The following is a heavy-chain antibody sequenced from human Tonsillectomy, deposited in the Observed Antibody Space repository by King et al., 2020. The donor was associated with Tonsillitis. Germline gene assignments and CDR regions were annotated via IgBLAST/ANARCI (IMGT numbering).Heavy chain of an antibody. CDR3: ARVRDNNSRYRSRDF. V-gene: IGHV3-7*01. Sequence: VQLVESGGGLVQPGGSLRLSCAASGFTFSTYWMSWVRQAPGKGLEWVANIKGDGSDKYYLDSVEGRFTISRDNAKNSLSLEMNSLRAEDTAKYYCARVRDNNSRYRSRDFWGHGTLVTVSS. CDR2: IKGDGSDK. D-gene: IGHD5-12*01. J-gene: IGHJ4*01. CDR1: GFTFSTYW.